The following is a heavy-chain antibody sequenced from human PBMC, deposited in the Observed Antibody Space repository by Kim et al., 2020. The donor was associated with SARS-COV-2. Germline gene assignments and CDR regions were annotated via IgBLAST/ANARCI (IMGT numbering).Heavy chain of an antibody. Sequence: PSPQSRVTISVDTSKNQFSMKLSSVTAADTAVYYCARESRGYDSAFDIWGQGTMVTVSS. CDR3: ARESRGYDSAFDI. D-gene: IGHD5-12*01. J-gene: IGHJ3*02. V-gene: IGHV4-59*12.